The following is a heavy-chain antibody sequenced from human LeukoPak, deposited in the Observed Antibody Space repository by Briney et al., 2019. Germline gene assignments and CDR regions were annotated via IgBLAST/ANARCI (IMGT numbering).Heavy chain of an antibody. Sequence: SVKVSCKASGGTFSSYAISWVRQAPGQGLEWMGRIIPILGIANYAQKFQGRVTITADESTSTAYMELSSLRSEDTAVYYCARDHDGYNNDYWGQGTLVTVSS. V-gene: IGHV1-69*04. CDR1: GGTFSSYA. J-gene: IGHJ4*02. CDR3: ARDHDGYNNDY. CDR2: IIPILGIA. D-gene: IGHD5-24*01.